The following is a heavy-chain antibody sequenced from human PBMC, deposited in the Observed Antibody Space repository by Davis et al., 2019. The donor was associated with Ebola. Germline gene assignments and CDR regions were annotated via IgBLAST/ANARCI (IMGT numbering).Heavy chain of an antibody. CDR1: GGSITSRGYY. CDR2: MHYSGST. CDR3: ARPTVAARAFED. D-gene: IGHD6-6*01. J-gene: IGHJ4*02. V-gene: IGHV4-39*01. Sequence: PSETLSLTCTVSGGSITSRGYYWGWIRQPPGKGLEWIGSMHYSGSTYYNPSLQSRATISADTSKNQVSLKLSSVTAADTAVYYCARPTVAARAFEDWGQGTLVTVSS.